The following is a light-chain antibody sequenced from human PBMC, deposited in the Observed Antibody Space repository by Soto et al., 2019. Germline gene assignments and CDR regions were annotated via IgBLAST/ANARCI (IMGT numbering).Light chain of an antibody. CDR3: ATWDDSLSGFVV. CDR1: SSNIGNNF. V-gene: IGLV1-47*01. Sequence: QSVLTQPPSVSGTPGQRVTISCSGSSSNIGNNFVYWYQHLPGAAPTLVVYSDNPRPSGVPVRFSGSKSGTSASLTISGLRSEDEATYYCATWDDSLSGFVVFGGGTQLTVL. J-gene: IGLJ7*01. CDR2: SDN.